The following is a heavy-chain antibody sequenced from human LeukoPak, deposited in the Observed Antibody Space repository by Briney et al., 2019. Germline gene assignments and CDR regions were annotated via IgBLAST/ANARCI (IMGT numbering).Heavy chain of an antibody. CDR2: IYSDGST. CDR1: GFNVNSNY. J-gene: IGHJ4*02. CDR3: AREALSGSGGTRYYFDY. V-gene: IGHV3-66*01. Sequence: GGSLRFSCAASGFNVNSNYFSWVRQAPGKGLEWVSVIYSDGSTYYAESVKGRFTISRDNSKNTLSLQMNTLRADDTAVYYCAREALSGSGGTRYYFDYWGQGALVTVSS. D-gene: IGHD3-10*01.